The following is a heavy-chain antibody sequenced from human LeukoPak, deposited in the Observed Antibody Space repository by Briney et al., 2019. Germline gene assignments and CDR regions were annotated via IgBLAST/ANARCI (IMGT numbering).Heavy chain of an antibody. CDR2: IYHSGSN. J-gene: IGHJ3*02. CDR3: ARQTYYYDSSGAFDI. Sequence: SGTLSLTCTVSGGSISSYYWSWIRQPPGKGLEWIGEIYHSGSNNYSPSLKNRVTISIDKSMNEFSLKLTSVTAADTAVYYCARQTYYYDSSGAFDIWGQGTMVTVSS. CDR1: GGSISSYY. D-gene: IGHD3-22*01. V-gene: IGHV4-59*08.